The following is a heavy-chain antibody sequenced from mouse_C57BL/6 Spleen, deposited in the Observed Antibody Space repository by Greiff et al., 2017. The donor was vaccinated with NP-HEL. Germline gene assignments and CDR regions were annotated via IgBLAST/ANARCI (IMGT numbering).Heavy chain of an antibody. CDR2: IDPSDSDT. CDR3: AREDYLYYYAMDY. D-gene: IGHD1-1*01. CDR1: GYTFTSYW. Sequence: QVQLQQPGAELVRPGSSVKLSCKASGYTFTSYWMHWVKQRPIQGLEWIGNIDPSDSDTHYNQKFKDKATLTVDKSSSTAYMQLSSLTSEDSAVYYCAREDYLYYYAMDYWGQGTSVTVSS. J-gene: IGHJ4*01. V-gene: IGHV1-52*01.